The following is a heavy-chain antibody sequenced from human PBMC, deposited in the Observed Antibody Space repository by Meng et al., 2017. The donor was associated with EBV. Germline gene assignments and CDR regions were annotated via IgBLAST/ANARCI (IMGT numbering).Heavy chain of an antibody. CDR1: EFTFTSAW. D-gene: IGHD1-26*01. CDR3: TTDEGGSRF. J-gene: IGHJ4*02. V-gene: IGHV3-15*01. CDR2: IRSQVDGRTA. Sequence: VRLVESGGGLVKPGESLKLSCAASEFTFTSAWMNWVRQAPGKGLEWVGRIRSQVDGRTADYSAPVKGRFTISRDDSKHTLYLQMNSLKIEDSAVYYCTTDEGGSRFWGQGTLVTVSS.